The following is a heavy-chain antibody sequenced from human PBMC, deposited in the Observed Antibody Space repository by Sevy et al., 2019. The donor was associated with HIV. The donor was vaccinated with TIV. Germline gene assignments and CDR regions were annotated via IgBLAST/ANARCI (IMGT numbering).Heavy chain of an antibody. J-gene: IGHJ6*02. D-gene: IGHD3-3*01. V-gene: IGHV1-8*03. CDR2: MNPNSGNT. CDR1: GYTFTSYD. Sequence: ASVKVSCKASGYTFTSYDINWVRQATGQGLEWMGWMNPNSGNTGYAQKFQGRVTITRNTSISTAYMELSSLRSEDTAVYYCARALGPPFGTYVDFWSGYYTGHGMDVWGQGTTVTVSS. CDR3: ARALGPPFGTYVDFWSGYYTGHGMDV.